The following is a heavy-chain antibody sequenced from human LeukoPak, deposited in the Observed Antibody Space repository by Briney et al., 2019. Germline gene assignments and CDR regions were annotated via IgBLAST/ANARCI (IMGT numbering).Heavy chain of an antibody. CDR2: ISSSGSTM. CDR1: GFTLSHYY. Sequence: GGSLRLSCAASGFTLSHYYMTWIRQAPGKGLERVSYISSSGSTMYYADSVKGRFTISRDNAKNSLYLQMNSLRADDTAVYYCANFWSGYSPFDYWGQGTLVTVSS. CDR3: ANFWSGYSPFDY. D-gene: IGHD3-3*01. V-gene: IGHV3-11*04. J-gene: IGHJ4*02.